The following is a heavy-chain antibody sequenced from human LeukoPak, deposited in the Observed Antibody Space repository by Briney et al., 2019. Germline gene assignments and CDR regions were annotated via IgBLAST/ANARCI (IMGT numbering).Heavy chain of an antibody. V-gene: IGHV3-48*01. CDR1: GFTFSSYS. D-gene: IGHD5-18*01. Sequence: GGSLRLSCAASGFTFSSYSMNWVRQAPAKGLEWVSYISSSSGTIYYADSVKGRFTISRDNAKNSLYLQMNSLRAEDTAVYYCARDQLPMGYSYGYQEDYFDYWGQGTLVTVSS. CDR2: ISSSSGTI. J-gene: IGHJ4*02. CDR3: ARDQLPMGYSYGYQEDYFDY.